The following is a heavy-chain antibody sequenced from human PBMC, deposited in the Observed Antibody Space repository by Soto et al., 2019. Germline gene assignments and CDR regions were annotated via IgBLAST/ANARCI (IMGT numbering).Heavy chain of an antibody. CDR2: MSSSSSYI. J-gene: IGHJ2*01. Sequence: GGSLRLSCAASGFTFSSYSMNWVRQAPGKGLEWVSSMSSSSSYIYYADSVKGRFTISRDNAKNSLYLQMNSLRAEDTAVYYCARGLTGDRNPWYFDLWGRGTLVTVSS. D-gene: IGHD7-27*01. V-gene: IGHV3-21*01. CDR3: ARGLTGDRNPWYFDL. CDR1: GFTFSSYS.